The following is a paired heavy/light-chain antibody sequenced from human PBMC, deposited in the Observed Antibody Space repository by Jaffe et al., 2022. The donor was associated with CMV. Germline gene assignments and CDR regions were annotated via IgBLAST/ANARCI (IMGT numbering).Heavy chain of an antibody. Sequence: QVQLVESGGGVVQPGTSLRLSCAASGFTFSSYGMHWVRQAPGKGLEWVALIWYDGSNEYYGDSVKGRFTISRDNSKNTLYLQLNSLRAEDTAVYYCATDGRDVYNRQNSLFDFWGQGTLVTVSS. CDR2: IWYDGSNE. CDR1: GFTFSSYG. CDR3: ATDGRDVYNRQNSLFDF. J-gene: IGHJ4*02. V-gene: IGHV3-33*01. D-gene: IGHD1-26*01.
Light chain of an antibody. Sequence: SSELTQDPAVSVALGQTVRITCQGDSLRNYYASWYQQKPGQAPVLVIFGKNNRPSGIPDRFSGSTSGNTASLTITGAQAEDESDYYCSSRDKSGNLRVFGGGTKLTVL. J-gene: IGLJ3*02. CDR1: SLRNYY. V-gene: IGLV3-19*01. CDR3: SSRDKSGNLRV. CDR2: GKN.